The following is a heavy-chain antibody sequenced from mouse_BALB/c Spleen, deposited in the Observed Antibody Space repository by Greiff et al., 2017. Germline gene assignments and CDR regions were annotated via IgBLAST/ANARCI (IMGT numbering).Heavy chain of an antibody. J-gene: IGHJ3*01. V-gene: IGHV5-12-2*01. CDR3: ARHYGSSSWFAY. Sequence: EVKLMESGGGLVQPGGSLKLSCAASGFTFSSYTMSWVRQTPEKRLEWVAYISNGGGSTYYPDTVKGRFTISRDNAKNTLYLQMSSLKSEDTAMYYCARHYGSSSWFAYWGQGTLVTVSA. D-gene: IGHD1-1*01. CDR1: GFTFSSYT. CDR2: ISNGGGST.